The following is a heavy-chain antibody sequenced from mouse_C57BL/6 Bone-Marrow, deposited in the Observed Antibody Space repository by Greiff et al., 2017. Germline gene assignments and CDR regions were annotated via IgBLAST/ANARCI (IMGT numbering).Heavy chain of an antibody. CDR1: GFTFSDYY. Sequence: EVQGVESGGGLVQPGGSLKLSCAASGFTFSDYYMYWVRQTPEKRLEWVAYISNGGGSTYYPDTVKGRFTISRDNAKNTLYLQMSRLKSEDTAMYYCARHGISREAMDYWGQGTSVTVSS. D-gene: IGHD3-1*01. J-gene: IGHJ4*01. V-gene: IGHV5-12*01. CDR2: ISNGGGST. CDR3: ARHGISREAMDY.